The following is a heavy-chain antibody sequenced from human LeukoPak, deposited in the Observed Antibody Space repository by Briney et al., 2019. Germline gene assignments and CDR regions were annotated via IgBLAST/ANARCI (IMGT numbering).Heavy chain of an antibody. CDR3: ARQIASAGTAGFNF. D-gene: IGHD6-13*01. CDR2: IYSTGST. J-gene: IGHJ4*02. V-gene: IGHV4-4*07. CDR1: GGSISSYY. Sequence: SETLSLACTVSGGSISSYYWSWIRQPAGKGLEWIGRIYSTGSTNYNPSLKSRVTMSVDTSKNQFSLRLRSVTAADTAVYYCARQIASAGTAGFNFWGQGALVTVSS.